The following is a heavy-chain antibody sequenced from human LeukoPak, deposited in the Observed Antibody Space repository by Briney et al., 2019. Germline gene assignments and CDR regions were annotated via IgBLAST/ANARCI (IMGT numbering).Heavy chain of an antibody. CDR1: GYTLTELS. V-gene: IGHV1-24*01. CDR3: ARGSSGWYDGWFDP. CDR2: FDPEDGET. Sequence: ASVKVSCKVSGYTLTELSMHWVRQAPGKGLEWMGGFDPEDGETIYAQKFQGRVTMTEDTSINTAYMELSSLRSEDKAVYYCARGSSGWYDGWFDPWGQGTLVTVSS. D-gene: IGHD6-19*01. J-gene: IGHJ5*02.